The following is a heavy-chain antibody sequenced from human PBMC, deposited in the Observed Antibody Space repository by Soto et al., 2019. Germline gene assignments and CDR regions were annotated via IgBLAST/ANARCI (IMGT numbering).Heavy chain of an antibody. V-gene: IGHV3-48*01. D-gene: IGHD2-2*01. CDR1: GFTFSSYS. CDR2: ISSSSSTI. Sequence: PGGSLRLSCAASGFTFSSYSMNWVRQAPGKGLEWVSYISSSSSTIYYADSVKGRFTISRDNAKNSLYLQMNSLRAEDTAVYYCARDKGYCSSTSCYVNIGFYFDYWGQGTLVTVSS. J-gene: IGHJ4*02. CDR3: ARDKGYCSSTSCYVNIGFYFDY.